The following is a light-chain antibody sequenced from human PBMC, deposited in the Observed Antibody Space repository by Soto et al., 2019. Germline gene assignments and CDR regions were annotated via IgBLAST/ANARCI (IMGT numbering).Light chain of an antibody. Sequence: QSVLTQPPSVSAAPGQKVTISCSGSRSNIGSNYVSWYQQLPGTAPKLLIYDNNKRPSGIPDRFSGSKSGTSATLGITGLQTGDEADYYCGSWDDSLSAGVFGGGTKLTVI. J-gene: IGLJ3*02. CDR1: RSNIGSNY. CDR3: GSWDDSLSAGV. CDR2: DNN. V-gene: IGLV1-51*01.